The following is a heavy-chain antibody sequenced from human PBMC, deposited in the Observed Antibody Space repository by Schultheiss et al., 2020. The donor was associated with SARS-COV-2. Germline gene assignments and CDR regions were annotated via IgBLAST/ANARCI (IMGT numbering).Heavy chain of an antibody. CDR2: INHSGST. J-gene: IGHJ5*02. D-gene: IGHD3-16*01. Sequence: SQTLSLTCAVYGGSFSGYYWSWIRQPPGKGLEWIGEINHSGSTNYNPSLKSRVTISVDTSKNQFSLKLSSVTAADTAVYYCARDGGGGTWGQGTLVTVSS. V-gene: IGHV4-34*01. CDR3: ARDGGGGT. CDR1: GGSFSGYY.